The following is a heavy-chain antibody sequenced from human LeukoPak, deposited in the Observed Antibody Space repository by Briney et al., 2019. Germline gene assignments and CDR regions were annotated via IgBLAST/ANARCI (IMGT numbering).Heavy chain of an antibody. CDR3: ARMFSRSSPRFEY. Sequence: PSETLSLTCTVSGGSISSYYWNWIREPPRKGLEWIGFIYTSGSTNYSPSLRSRVTISVDTAKNQFSLKLSSLTAADTAVYYCARMFSRSSPRFEYWGQGTLVTVSS. CDR2: IYTSGST. V-gene: IGHV4-4*09. J-gene: IGHJ4*02. D-gene: IGHD6-6*01. CDR1: GGSISSYY.